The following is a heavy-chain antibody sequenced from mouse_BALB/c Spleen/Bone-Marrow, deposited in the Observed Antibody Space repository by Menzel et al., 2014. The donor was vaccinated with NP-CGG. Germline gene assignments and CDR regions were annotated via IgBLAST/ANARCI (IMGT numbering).Heavy chain of an antibody. CDR3: ARGDGNYWYFDV. D-gene: IGHD2-3*01. CDR2: VNPNNGGT. Sequence: EVKLQQSGPDLVTHWASAKVSCNASGYSFTGYYMHWVKQSHGKSLEWIGRVNPNNGGTSYNQTFKGKAILTVDKSSSTAYMERRSLTSEDSAVYYCARGDGNYWYFDVWGAGTTVTGSS. V-gene: IGHV1-26*01. CDR1: GYSFTGYY. J-gene: IGHJ1*01.